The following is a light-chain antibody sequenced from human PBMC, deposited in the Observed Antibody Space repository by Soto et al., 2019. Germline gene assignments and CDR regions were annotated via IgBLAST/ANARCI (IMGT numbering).Light chain of an antibody. V-gene: IGLV2-14*03. J-gene: IGLJ1*01. CDR3: CSYTRTSNHYF. Sequence: QSVLTQPRSVSGSPGQSVTISCTGTSNDLGRYNYVTWYQQHPGEAPKLVMIYEVRYRPSGVSNRFSGSKSGNTASLTISGLQAEDEADYYCCSYTRTSNHYFFGSGTKVTVL. CDR1: SNDLGRYNY. CDR2: EVR.